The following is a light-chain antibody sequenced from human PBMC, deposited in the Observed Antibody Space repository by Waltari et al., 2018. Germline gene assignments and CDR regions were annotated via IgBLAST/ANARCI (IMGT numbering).Light chain of an antibody. CDR3: QAWDTSKYVI. Sequence: SYESTQPPSVSVSPGQTAPIPCSRQRLGQSCAHWYQQKAGQSTVLIIYDDVKRPSEIPERFSASNSGNTATLTISGTQPMDEAHYYCQAWDTSKYVIFGGGTKLTVL. CDR2: DDV. V-gene: IGLV3-1*01. J-gene: IGLJ2*01. CDR1: RLGQSC.